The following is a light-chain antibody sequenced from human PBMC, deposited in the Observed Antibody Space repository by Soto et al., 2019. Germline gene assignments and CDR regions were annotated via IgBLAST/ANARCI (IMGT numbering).Light chain of an antibody. Sequence: EIVLTQSPGTLSLSPGERATLSCRASQSVSSSFLAWYQQKPGQPPRLLIYGTSSRATGIPERFSGSGSGTDFTLTINRLEPEDFAVYYCQHFRSSWTFGRGTKVEVE. CDR1: QSVSSSF. V-gene: IGKV3-20*01. J-gene: IGKJ1*01. CDR2: GTS. CDR3: QHFRSSWT.